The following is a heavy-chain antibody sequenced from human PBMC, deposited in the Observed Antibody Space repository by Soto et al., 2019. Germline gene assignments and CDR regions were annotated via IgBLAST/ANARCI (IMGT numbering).Heavy chain of an antibody. V-gene: IGHV2-70*01. CDR3: ARAQYSSSWYGDY. D-gene: IGHD6-13*01. CDR2: IDWYDDK. Sequence: SGPTLVNPTQTLTLTCTFSGFSLITRRMCVTWIRQPPGKALAWLALIDWYDDKYYSTSLKTSLTISKDTSKNQVVLTMTNMDPVDTASYYCARAQYSSSWYGDYWGQGTLVTVSS. J-gene: IGHJ4*02. CDR1: GFSLITRRMC.